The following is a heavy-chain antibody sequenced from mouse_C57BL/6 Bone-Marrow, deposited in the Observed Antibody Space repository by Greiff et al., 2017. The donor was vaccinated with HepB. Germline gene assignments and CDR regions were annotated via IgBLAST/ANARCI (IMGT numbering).Heavy chain of an antibody. V-gene: IGHV14-2*01. CDR1: GFNIKDYY. J-gene: IGHJ2*01. Sequence: EVQLQQSGAELVKPGASVKLSCTASGFNIKDYYMHWVKQRTEQGLEWIGRIDPADGETKYAPKFQGKATITADTSSNTAYLQLSSLTSEYTAVYYCSGVTTVVAPYYFDYWGQGTTLTVSS. CDR3: SGVTTVVAPYYFDY. CDR2: IDPADGET. D-gene: IGHD1-1*01.